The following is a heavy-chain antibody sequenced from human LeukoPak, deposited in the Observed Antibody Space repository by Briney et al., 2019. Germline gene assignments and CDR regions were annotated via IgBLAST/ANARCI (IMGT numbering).Heavy chain of an antibody. J-gene: IGHJ4*02. CDR2: IFPSGGEI. D-gene: IGHD2-8*02. CDR3: ATYRQVLLPFES. Sequence: GGPLRLSCAASGFTFSTFAMIWVRQPPGKGLEWVSSIFPSGGEIHYADSVRGRFTISRDNSKSTLSLQMNSLRAEDTAIYYCATYRQVLLPFESWGQGTLVTVSS. CDR1: GFTFSTFA. V-gene: IGHV3-23*01.